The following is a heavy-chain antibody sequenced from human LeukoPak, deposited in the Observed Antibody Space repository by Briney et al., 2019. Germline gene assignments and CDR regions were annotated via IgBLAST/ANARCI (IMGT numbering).Heavy chain of an antibody. CDR1: GYSFTSYW. Sequence: GESLKISCKGSGYSFTSYWIGWVRQMPGKGLEWMGIIYPGDSDTRYSPSFQGQVTISADKSISTAYLQWSSLKASDTAMYYCARPNSVGWKGYYMDVWGKGTTVTVSS. CDR3: ARPNSVGWKGYYMDV. J-gene: IGHJ6*03. CDR2: IYPGDSDT. D-gene: IGHD1-1*01. V-gene: IGHV5-51*01.